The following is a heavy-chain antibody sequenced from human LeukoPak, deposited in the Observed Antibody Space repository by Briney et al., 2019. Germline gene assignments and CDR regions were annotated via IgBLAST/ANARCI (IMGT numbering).Heavy chain of an antibody. V-gene: IGHV1-18*01. CDR1: GYTFTSYG. CDR3: ARVNHQLLVFDY. J-gene: IGHJ4*02. CDR2: ISAYNGNT. D-gene: IGHD2-2*01. Sequence: ASVKVSCKASGYTFTSYGISWVRQAPGQGLEWMGWISAYNGNTNYAQKLQGRVTMTTDTSTSTAYMELRSLRSDDTAVYYCARVNHQLLVFDYWGREPWSPSPQ.